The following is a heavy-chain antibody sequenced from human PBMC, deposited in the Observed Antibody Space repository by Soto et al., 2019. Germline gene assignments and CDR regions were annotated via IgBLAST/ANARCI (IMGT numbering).Heavy chain of an antibody. J-gene: IGHJ4*02. CDR2: ISYDGSNK. V-gene: IGHV3-30*18. D-gene: IGHD3-16*02. CDR1: GFTFSSYG. CDR3: AKALTYDYIWGSYRPYYFDY. Sequence: GGSLRLSCAASGFTFSSYGMHWVRQAPGKGLEWVAVISYDGSNKYYADSVKGRFTISRDNSKNTLYLQMNSLRAEDTAVYYCAKALTYDYIWGSYRPYYFDYWGQGTLVTVSS.